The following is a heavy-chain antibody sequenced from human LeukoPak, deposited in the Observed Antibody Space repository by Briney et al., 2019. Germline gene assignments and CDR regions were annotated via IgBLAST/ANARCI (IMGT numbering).Heavy chain of an antibody. CDR2: IRYDGSNK. J-gene: IGHJ6*02. V-gene: IGHV3-30*02. CDR3: ASSGVYGSGSYPLYYYYYYGMDV. CDR1: GLTFSSYG. D-gene: IGHD3-10*01. Sequence: GGSLRLSCAASGLTFSSYGMHWVRQAPGKGLEWVAFIRYDGSNKYYADSVKGRFTISRDNSKNTLYLQMNSLRAEDTAVYYCASSGVYGSGSYPLYYYYYYGMDVWGQGTTVTVSS.